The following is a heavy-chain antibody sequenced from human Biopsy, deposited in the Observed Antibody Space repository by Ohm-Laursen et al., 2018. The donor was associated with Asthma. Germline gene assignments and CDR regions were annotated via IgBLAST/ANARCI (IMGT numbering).Heavy chain of an antibody. CDR1: GASITSSAYY. D-gene: IGHD6-13*01. J-gene: IGHJ6*02. CDR2: MYYGETT. V-gene: IGHV4-39*01. CDR3: VRGSSSWHHGPFHYYYGLDV. Sequence: SDTLSLTCTVSGASITSSAYYWGWIRQPPGKGLEWIGSMYYGETTYYSPSLKSRVTISVDTSKNQFSLILSSVTAADTAVYYCVRGSSSWHHGPFHYYYGLDVWDQGTTATVSS.